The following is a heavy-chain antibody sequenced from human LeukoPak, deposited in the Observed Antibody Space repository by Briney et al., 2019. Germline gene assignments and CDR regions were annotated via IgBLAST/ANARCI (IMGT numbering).Heavy chain of an antibody. CDR1: GGTFSSYA. CDR3: ARDRGTQRGYWDV. Sequence: SVKVSCKASGGTFSSYAISWVRQAPGQGLEWMGRIIPIFGIANYAQKFQGRVTITADKSTSTDYMELSSLRSEDTAVYYCARDRGTQRGYWDVWGQGTTVTVSS. D-gene: IGHD2-15*01. CDR2: IIPIFGIA. J-gene: IGHJ6*02. V-gene: IGHV1-69*04.